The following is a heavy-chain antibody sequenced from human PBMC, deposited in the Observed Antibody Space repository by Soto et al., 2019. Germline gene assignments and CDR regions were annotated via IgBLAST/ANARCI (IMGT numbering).Heavy chain of an antibody. CDR2: TYYRSKWYN. CDR1: GDSVSSNSAA. CDR3: ARDNGKTWGPRGEFDY. D-gene: IGHD2-8*01. J-gene: IGHJ4*02. V-gene: IGHV6-1*01. Sequence: QSQTLSLTCAISGDSVSSNSAAWNWIRQSPSRGLEWLGRTYYRSKWYNDYAVSVKSRITINPDTSKNQFSLQLNSVTPEDTAVYYCARDNGKTWGPRGEFDYWGQGTLVTVSS.